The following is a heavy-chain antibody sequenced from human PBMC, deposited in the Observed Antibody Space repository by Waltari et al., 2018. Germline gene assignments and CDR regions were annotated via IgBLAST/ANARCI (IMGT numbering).Heavy chain of an antibody. V-gene: IGHV1-69*01. D-gene: IGHD5-18*01. CDR1: GGTFSSYA. Sequence: QVQLVQSGAEVKKPGSSVKVSCKASGGTFSSYAISWVRQAPGQGLEWMGWIIPSVGTANYAQKFQGRVTTTADESTSTAYMELSSLRSEDTAVYYCARGPPDTAMAPPFDYWGQGTLVTVSS. CDR2: IIPSVGTA. CDR3: ARGPPDTAMAPPFDY. J-gene: IGHJ4*02.